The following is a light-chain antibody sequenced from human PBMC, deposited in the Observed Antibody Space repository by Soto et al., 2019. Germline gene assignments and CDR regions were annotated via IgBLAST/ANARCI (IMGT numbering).Light chain of an antibody. J-gene: IGKJ2*01. V-gene: IGKV1-12*01. CDR3: QQASSFPHT. CDR1: QPISSW. CDR2: AAS. Sequence: DIQMTQSPSTVSASVGDGVTITYRASQPISSWLAWFRQRPGKAPELLIYAASTLHSGVPSRFSGSGSGTDFALTISGLQPEDFATYYCQQASSFPHTFGQGTRVDIK.